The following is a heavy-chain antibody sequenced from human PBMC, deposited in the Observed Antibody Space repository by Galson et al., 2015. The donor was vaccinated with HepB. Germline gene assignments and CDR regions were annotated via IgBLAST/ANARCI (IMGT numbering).Heavy chain of an antibody. CDR1: GGTFSSYT. V-gene: IGHV1-69*02. Sequence: SVKVSCKASGGTFSSYTISWVRQAPGQGLEWMGRIIPILRIANYAQKFQGSVTITADESTSTAYMELSSLRSEDTAIYYCANGETYSSPDTMDVWGQGTTVTVSS. J-gene: IGHJ6*02. D-gene: IGHD5-18*01. CDR3: ANGETYSSPDTMDV. CDR2: IIPILRIA.